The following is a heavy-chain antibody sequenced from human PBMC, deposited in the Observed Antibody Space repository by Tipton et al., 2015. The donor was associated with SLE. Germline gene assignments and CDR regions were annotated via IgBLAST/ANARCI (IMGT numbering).Heavy chain of an antibody. D-gene: IGHD2-2*01. Sequence: LSLTCTGEGGSFSGYYWSWIRQPPGKGLEWIGEINHSGSTNYNPSLKSRVTISVDTSKNQFSLKLSSVTAADTAVYYCARGVIVVVPAATKTYWFDPWGQGTLVTVSS. J-gene: IGHJ5*02. CDR3: ARGVIVVVPAATKTYWFDP. CDR2: INHSGST. V-gene: IGHV4-34*01. CDR1: GGSFSGYY.